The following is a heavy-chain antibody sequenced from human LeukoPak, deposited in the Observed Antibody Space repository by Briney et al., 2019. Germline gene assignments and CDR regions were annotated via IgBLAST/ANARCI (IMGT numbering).Heavy chain of an antibody. J-gene: IGHJ6*03. CDR2: ISSSGDYT. Sequence: GGSLRLSCAASGFNFNTYSMNWVRQAPGKGLQWVSSISSSGDYTYSADSVKGRFTISRDNAKNSLYLQMNSLKTEDTAVYYCTRSMGNGVRDYYYYMDVWGKGTTVTVSS. CDR3: TRSMGNGVRDYYYYMDV. V-gene: IGHV3-21*04. CDR1: GFNFNTYS. D-gene: IGHD4-17*01.